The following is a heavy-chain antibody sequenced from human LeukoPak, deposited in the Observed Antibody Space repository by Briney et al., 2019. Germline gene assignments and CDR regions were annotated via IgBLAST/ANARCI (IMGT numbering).Heavy chain of an antibody. V-gene: IGHV4-4*02. CDR1: GGSVTSTNW. D-gene: IGHD3-3*01. CDR3: AREGGFFRPLDY. CDR2: VHLDGRT. J-gene: IGHJ4*02. Sequence: SETPSLTCGVSGGSVTSTNWWTWARQPPGKGLEWIGEVHLDGRTNYNPSLKSRLTISVDLSENHISLKLTSVTAADTAVYYCAREGGFFRPLDYSGQGTLVTVSS.